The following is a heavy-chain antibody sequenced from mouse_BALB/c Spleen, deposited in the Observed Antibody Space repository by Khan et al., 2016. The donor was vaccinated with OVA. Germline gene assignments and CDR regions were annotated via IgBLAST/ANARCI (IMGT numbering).Heavy chain of an antibody. CDR3: ARGNYYGYTMDY. D-gene: IGHD1-1*01. Sequence: EVQLQESGPGLVKPSQSLSLTCTVTGYSITSNYAWNWLRQFPGNKLEWMVYISYSGPTSYNPSLKSRISITRDTSKNHVFLQLNAVTTEDTATYYCARGNYYGYTMDYWGQGTSVTVSS. V-gene: IGHV3-2*02. J-gene: IGHJ4*01. CDR1: GYSITSNYA. CDR2: ISYSGPT.